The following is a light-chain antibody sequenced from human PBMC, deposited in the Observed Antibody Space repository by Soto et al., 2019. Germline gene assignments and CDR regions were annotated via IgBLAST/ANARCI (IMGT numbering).Light chain of an antibody. CDR2: GAS. V-gene: IGKV3-20*01. Sequence: EIVLTQSPGTLSLSPGERATLSCRARQSVRSSYLAWYQQKPGQAPRLLIHGASSRATGIPDRFSGSGSGTDFTLSISRLEPEDFAVYYCQQYGSSPYTFGQGTKLDIK. CDR1: QSVRSSY. CDR3: QQYGSSPYT. J-gene: IGKJ2*01.